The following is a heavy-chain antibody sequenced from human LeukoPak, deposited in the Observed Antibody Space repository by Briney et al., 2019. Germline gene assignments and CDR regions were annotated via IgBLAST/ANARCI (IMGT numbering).Heavy chain of an antibody. J-gene: IGHJ4*02. CDR3: ASGLVAAGTSDY. Sequence: GASVKVSCKASGYTFTSYDINWVRQATGQGPEWMGWMNPNSGNTGYAQKFQGRVTMTRNTSISTAYMELSSLRSEDTAVYYCASGLVAAGTSDYWGQGTLVTVSS. V-gene: IGHV1-8*01. CDR2: MNPNSGNT. D-gene: IGHD6-13*01. CDR1: GYTFTSYD.